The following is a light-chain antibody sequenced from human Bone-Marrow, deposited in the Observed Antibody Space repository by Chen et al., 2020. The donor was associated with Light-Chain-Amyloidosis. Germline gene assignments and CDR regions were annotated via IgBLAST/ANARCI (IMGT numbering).Light chain of an antibody. CDR2: ENN. Sequence: QSVLPQPPSVSAAPGQKVTISCSGSNSNIGINYVTWYQQLPGTSPNLLIYENNQRPSEIPDRFSGSKSGTSATLGVAGLQTGDEADYYCATWDSSLTVWMFGGGTKLTVL. CDR1: NSNIGINY. V-gene: IGLV1-51*02. CDR3: ATWDSSLTVWM. J-gene: IGLJ3*02.